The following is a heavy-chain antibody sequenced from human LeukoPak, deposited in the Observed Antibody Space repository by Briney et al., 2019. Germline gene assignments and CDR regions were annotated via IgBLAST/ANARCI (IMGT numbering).Heavy chain of an antibody. CDR2: IYYSGST. Sequence: SETLSLTCTVSGGSISSYYWSWIRQPPGKGLEWIGCIYYSGSTNYNPSFKSRVTISVDTSKDQFSLKLSSVTAADTAVYYCARRPYYYGSGSCYFDYWGQGTLVTVSS. V-gene: IGHV4-59*08. D-gene: IGHD3-10*01. CDR3: ARRPYYYGSGSCYFDY. J-gene: IGHJ4*02. CDR1: GGSISSYY.